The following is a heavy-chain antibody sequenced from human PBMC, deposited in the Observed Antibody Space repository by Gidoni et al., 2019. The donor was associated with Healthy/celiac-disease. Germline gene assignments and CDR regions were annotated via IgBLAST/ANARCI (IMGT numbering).Heavy chain of an antibody. Sequence: QVQLVQSGAEVKKPGAAVKVSCKVYGYTLTELSRHWVRQAPGKGLEWMGGFVPEDGETIYAQKFQGRVTMTEDTSTDTAYMELSSLRSEDTAVYYCATEGRVAGGFDYWGQGTLVTVSS. CDR2: FVPEDGET. V-gene: IGHV1-24*01. CDR3: ATEGRVAGGFDY. CDR1: GYTLTELS. D-gene: IGHD6-19*01. J-gene: IGHJ4*02.